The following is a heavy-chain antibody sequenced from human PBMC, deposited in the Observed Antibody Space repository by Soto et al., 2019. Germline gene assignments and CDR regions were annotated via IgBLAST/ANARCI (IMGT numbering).Heavy chain of an antibody. J-gene: IGHJ6*02. D-gene: IGHD3-9*01. Sequence: SVKVSCKASGGTFSSYASSWVRQAPGQGLEWMGGIIPIFGTANYAQKFQGRVTITADESTSTAYMELSSLRSEDTAVYYCAGNDILTGYATPYYYGMDVRAQRTTVPVSS. CDR1: GGTFSSYA. CDR2: IIPIFGTA. CDR3: AGNDILTGYATPYYYGMDV. V-gene: IGHV1-69*13.